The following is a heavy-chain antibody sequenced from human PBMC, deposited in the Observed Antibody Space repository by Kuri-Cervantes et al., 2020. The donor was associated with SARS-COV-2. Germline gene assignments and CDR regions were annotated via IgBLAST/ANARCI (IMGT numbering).Heavy chain of an antibody. CDR1: GFTFSSYS. D-gene: IGHD5-12*01. V-gene: IGHV3-48*04. J-gene: IGHJ4*02. Sequence: GESLKISCAASGFTFSSYSMNWVRQAPGKGLEWVSGISWNSGSIGYADSVKGRFTISRDNAKNSLYLQMNSLRAEDTAVYYCASELLLRFDYWGQGTLVTVSS. CDR3: ASELLLRFDY. CDR2: ISWNSGSI.